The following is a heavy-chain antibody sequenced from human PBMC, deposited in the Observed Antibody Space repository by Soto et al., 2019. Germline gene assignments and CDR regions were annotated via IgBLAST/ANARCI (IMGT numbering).Heavy chain of an antibody. V-gene: IGHV1-3*05. J-gene: IGHJ4*02. CDR3: ARAVAVPAAFDY. Sequence: QVQLVQSGAEEKKPGASVKVSCKASGYTFNGYAMHWVRQAPGQRLEWMGWINAVNGNTKYSQKFQGRVTITRDTSASTAYMELSSLRSEDTAVYYCARAVAVPAAFDYWGQGTLVTVSS. D-gene: IGHD6-19*01. CDR2: INAVNGNT. CDR1: GYTFNGYA.